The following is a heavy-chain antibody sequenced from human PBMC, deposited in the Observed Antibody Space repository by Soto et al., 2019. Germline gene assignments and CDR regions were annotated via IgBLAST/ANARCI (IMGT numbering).Heavy chain of an antibody. CDR3: ARDYPGREQFGYC. CDR2: IYSDGTT. Sequence: GGSLRLSCAASGFIVSSNYMSWVRQAPGRGLEWVSVIYSDGTTYHTDSVRGRFTISRDDSKNTLYLQMNSLRADDTAVYYCARDYPGREQFGYCWGQGTLVTVSS. V-gene: IGHV3-53*01. J-gene: IGHJ4*02. D-gene: IGHD3-10*01. CDR1: GFIVSSNY.